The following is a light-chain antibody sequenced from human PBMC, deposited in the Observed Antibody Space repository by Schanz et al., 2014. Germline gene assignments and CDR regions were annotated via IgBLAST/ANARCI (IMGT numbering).Light chain of an antibody. CDR3: TSYAGSNQVV. J-gene: IGLJ2*01. Sequence: QSALTQPPSASGSPGQSVTISCTGTSSDVGGYKYVSWYQQHPGKAPKLMIYEVSKRPSGVPDRFSASKPGNTASLTVSGLQADDEADYYCTSYAGSNQVVFGGGTKLTVL. CDR1: SSDVGGYKY. V-gene: IGLV2-8*01. CDR2: EVS.